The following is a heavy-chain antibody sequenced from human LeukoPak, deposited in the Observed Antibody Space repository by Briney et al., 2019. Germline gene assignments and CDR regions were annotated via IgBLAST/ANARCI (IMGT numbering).Heavy chain of an antibody. J-gene: IGHJ4*02. V-gene: IGHV3-30*02. D-gene: IGHD4-17*01. Sequence: GGSLRLSCAASGFTFSSYGMHWVRQAPGKGLERVAFIRYDGSNKYYADSVKGRFTISRDNSKNTLYLQMNSLRAEDTAVYYCAKESTVTTPEPDYWGQGTLVTVSS. CDR3: AKESTVTTPEPDY. CDR2: IRYDGSNK. CDR1: GFTFSSYG.